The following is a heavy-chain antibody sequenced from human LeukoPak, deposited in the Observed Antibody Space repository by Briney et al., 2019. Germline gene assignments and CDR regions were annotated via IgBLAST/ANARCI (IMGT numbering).Heavy chain of an antibody. CDR1: GYTFTGYY. V-gene: IGHV1-2*02. J-gene: IGHJ6*03. CDR2: VNPNSGGT. CDR3: ARDRGYYYMDV. Sequence: GASVKVPCKASGYTFTGYYIHWVRQAPGQGLEWMGWVNPNSGGTNYAQKFQGRVTMTRDTSISTAYMELSRLRSDDTAVYYCARDRGYYYMDVWGKGTTVTISS.